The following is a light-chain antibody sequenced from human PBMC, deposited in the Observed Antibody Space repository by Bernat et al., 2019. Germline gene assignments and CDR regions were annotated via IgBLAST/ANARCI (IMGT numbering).Light chain of an antibody. J-gene: IGKJ1*01. CDR2: EAS. Sequence: IQMTQSPSTLSAAIGDRVSMTCRASQNIATWLVWYQQKPGKAPRLLIHEASTLQTGVPQRFSGSGSGGEFTLTISSLQPDDVATYYCQQFEAYPWTFGQETTV. V-gene: IGKV1-5*03. CDR1: QNIATW. CDR3: QQFEAYPWT.